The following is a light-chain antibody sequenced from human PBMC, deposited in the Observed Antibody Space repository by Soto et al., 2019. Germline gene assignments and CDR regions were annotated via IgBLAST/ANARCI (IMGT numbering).Light chain of an antibody. Sequence: DIVVTQSPLSLPVTPGEPASISCRSSRSLLHSNGYKYLDWYLQKPGQSPQLLIYLGSNRASGVPDRFSGSGSGTDFTLKISRVEAEDVRFYYCMQALQTPITFGQGTRLEIK. CDR2: LGS. CDR3: MQALQTPIT. CDR1: RSLLHSNGYKY. V-gene: IGKV2-28*01. J-gene: IGKJ5*01.